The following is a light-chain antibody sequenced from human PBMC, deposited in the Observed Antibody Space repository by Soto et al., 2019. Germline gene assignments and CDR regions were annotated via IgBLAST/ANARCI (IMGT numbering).Light chain of an antibody. CDR2: EVT. Sequence: QSVLTQPPSASGSPGQSVTISCTGTSSDVASYDSVSWYQHHPGQAPKLMIYEVTKRPSGVPDRFSGSKSGNTASLTVSGLQAEDEADYYCSSYAGSNNPYVFGTGTKLTVL. CDR3: SSYAGSNNPYV. J-gene: IGLJ1*01. CDR1: SSDVASYDS. V-gene: IGLV2-8*01.